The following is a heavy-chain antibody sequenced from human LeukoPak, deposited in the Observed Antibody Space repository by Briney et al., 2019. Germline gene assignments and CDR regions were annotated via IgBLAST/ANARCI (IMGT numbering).Heavy chain of an antibody. D-gene: IGHD3-10*01. V-gene: IGHV3-23*01. CDR3: AKTSGSGNYYYYYYGMDV. J-gene: IGHJ6*02. Sequence: GGSLRLSCAASGFTFSYYDMSWVRQAPGKGLEWVASITLSGGSTFYADSVKGRFTISRDNSKNTLYLQMNSLRAEDTAIYYCAKTSGSGNYYYYYYGMDVWGQGTTVTVSS. CDR2: ITLSGGST. CDR1: GFTFSYYD.